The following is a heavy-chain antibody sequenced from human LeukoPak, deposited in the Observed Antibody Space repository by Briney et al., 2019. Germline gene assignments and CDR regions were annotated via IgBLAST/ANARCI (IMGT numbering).Heavy chain of an antibody. CDR1: GFTFSSYS. J-gene: IGHJ4*02. CDR2: ISSSSSTI. Sequence: GGSLRLSCAASGFTFSSYSMNWVRQAPGKGLEWVSYISSSSSTIYYADSVKGRFTIPRDNAKNSLYLQMNSLRAEDTAVYYCARGLGVDYWGQGTLVTVSS. D-gene: IGHD6-6*01. CDR3: ARGLGVDY. V-gene: IGHV3-48*01.